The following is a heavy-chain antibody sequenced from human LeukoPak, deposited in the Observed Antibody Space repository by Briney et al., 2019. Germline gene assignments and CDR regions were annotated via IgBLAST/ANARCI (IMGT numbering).Heavy chain of an antibody. Sequence: PSETLSLTCTVSGDSISSSGYYWGWIRQPPGKGLEWIGSIYFSGSPYYDPSLKSRVTMSVDTSKNQFSLKVSSVTAADTAVYYCARWRTAKTAFDYWGQGTLVTVSS. D-gene: IGHD2-21*02. CDR1: GDSISSSGYY. CDR2: IYFSGSP. CDR3: ARWRTAKTAFDY. J-gene: IGHJ4*02. V-gene: IGHV4-39*01.